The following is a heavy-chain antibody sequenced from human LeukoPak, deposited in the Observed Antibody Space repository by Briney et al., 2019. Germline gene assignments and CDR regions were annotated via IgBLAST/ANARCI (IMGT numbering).Heavy chain of an antibody. CDR3: ARAPRSYPYYFDY. Sequence: GGSLRLSCAASGFTVSSNYMSWVRQAPGKGLEWVSVIYSGGSTYYADSVKGRFTISRDNSKNTLYLQMNSLRAEDTAVYYCARAPRSYPYYFDYWGQGTLVTVSS. D-gene: IGHD3-16*02. V-gene: IGHV3-53*01. CDR1: GFTVSSNY. J-gene: IGHJ4*02. CDR2: IYSGGST.